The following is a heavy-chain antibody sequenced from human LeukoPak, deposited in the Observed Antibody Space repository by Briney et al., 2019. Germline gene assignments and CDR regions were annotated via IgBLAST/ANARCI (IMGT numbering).Heavy chain of an antibody. Sequence: PGGSLRFSCAASGFIFSDYGMHWVRQAPGKGLEWVAVIRDDGSTKYYADSVKGRFTITRDSSKNTLYLEMNSLRGEDTAVYYCAKYRVSDYYGMGVWGQGTTVTVSS. D-gene: IGHD1-1*01. CDR3: AKYRVSDYYGMGV. CDR2: IRDDGSTK. V-gene: IGHV3-30*18. J-gene: IGHJ6*02. CDR1: GFIFSDYG.